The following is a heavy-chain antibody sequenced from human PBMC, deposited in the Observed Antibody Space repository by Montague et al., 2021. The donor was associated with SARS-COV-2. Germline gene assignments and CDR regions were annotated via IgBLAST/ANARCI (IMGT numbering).Heavy chain of an antibody. D-gene: IGHD3-3*01. CDR1: GGSISSSSYY. J-gene: IGHJ4*02. V-gene: IGHV4-39*01. CDR3: AILPGYYDFWSGSFDY. Sequence: SETLSLTCTVSGGSISSSSYYWGWIRQPPGKGLEWIGSIYYSGSTYYNPSLKSRVTISVDTSKNQFSLKLSSVTAADTAVYYCAILPGYYDFWSGSFDYWGQGTLVTVSS. CDR2: IYYSGST.